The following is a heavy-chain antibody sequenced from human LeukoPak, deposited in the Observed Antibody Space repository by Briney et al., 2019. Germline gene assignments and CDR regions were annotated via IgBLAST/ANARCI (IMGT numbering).Heavy chain of an antibody. CDR1: GFTFSNYA. CDR2: INPSNGAT. V-gene: IGHV3-23*01. Sequence: PGGSLRLSCAASGFTFSNYAMTWVRQAPGKGLEWVSSINPSNGATYDADSVKGRFTISRDNSKNTLYLQMNSLRAEDTALYYCGRQLGYCSVGSCYFDSWGRGTLVTVSS. CDR3: GRQLGYCSVGSCYFDS. J-gene: IGHJ4*02. D-gene: IGHD2-15*01.